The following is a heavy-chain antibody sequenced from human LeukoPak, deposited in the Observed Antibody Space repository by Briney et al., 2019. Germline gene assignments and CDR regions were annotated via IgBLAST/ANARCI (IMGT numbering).Heavy chain of an antibody. CDR1: GGSISSSSYY. CDR3: ARQKWVGEELFDN. J-gene: IGHJ4*02. V-gene: IGHV4-39*01. Sequence: SETLSLTCTVSGGSISSSSYYWGWIRQPPGKGLEWIGSIYYSGSTYYNPSLKSRVTISVDTSKNQFSLKLSSVTAADTAVYYCARQKWVGEELFDNWGQGNLVTVSS. CDR2: IYYSGST. D-gene: IGHD3-10*01.